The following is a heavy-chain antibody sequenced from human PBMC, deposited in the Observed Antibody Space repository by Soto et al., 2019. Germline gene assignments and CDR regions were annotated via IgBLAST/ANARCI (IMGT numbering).Heavy chain of an antibody. V-gene: IGHV5-51*01. CDR3: ARQLSHICDF. CDR2: IKPGTPDI. D-gene: IGHD3-3*02. J-gene: IGHJ4*02. CDR1: GYEFGSAW. Sequence: EVQLVQSGADIKRPGESLKISCKAFGYEFGSAWIGWVRQMPGKGLEWMGIIKPGTPDIRYSPSLRGHVTISADEGLSTAYPQWYSLKASDSGMYYCARQLSHICDFWGQGTLVTVSS.